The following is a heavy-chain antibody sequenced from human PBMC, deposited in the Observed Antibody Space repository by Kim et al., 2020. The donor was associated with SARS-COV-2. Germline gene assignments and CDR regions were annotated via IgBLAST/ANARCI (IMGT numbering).Heavy chain of an antibody. D-gene: IGHD3-22*01. V-gene: IGHV3-49*04. CDR1: GFTFGDYA. J-gene: IGHJ4*02. CDR2: IRSKAYGGTT. CDR3: TRDNYYDSSPFDY. Sequence: GGSLRLSCTASGFTFGDYAMSWVRQAPGKGLEWVGFIRSKAYGGTTEYAASVKGRFTISRDDSKSIAYLQMNSLKTEDTAVYYCTRDNYYDSSPFDYWGQGTLVTVSS.